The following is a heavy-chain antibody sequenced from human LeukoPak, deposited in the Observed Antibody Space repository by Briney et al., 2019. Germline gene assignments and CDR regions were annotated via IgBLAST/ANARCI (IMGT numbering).Heavy chain of an antibody. D-gene: IGHD6-19*01. CDR3: ARSSGWFLTD. CDR1: GFIFSTYW. J-gene: IGHJ3*01. CDR2: IKQDGSEK. V-gene: IGHV3-7*01. Sequence: GGSLRLSCAASGFIFSTYWMTWVRQAPGKGLEWVADIKQDGSEKYYVDSVQGRFTISRDNAKNSLYLQMNSLRAEDTAVYYCARSSGWFLTDWGQGTMVTVSS.